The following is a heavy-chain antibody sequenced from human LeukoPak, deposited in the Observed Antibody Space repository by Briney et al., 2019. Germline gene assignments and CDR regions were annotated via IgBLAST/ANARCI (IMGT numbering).Heavy chain of an antibody. V-gene: IGHV3-23*01. D-gene: IGHD6-13*01. Sequence: PGGSLRLSCAASGFTFSNYGMSWVRQAPGKGLQWVSAISGSGGSTYYADSVKGRFTISRDNSKNTLYLQMGSLRAEDMAVYYCARDRSSNNIPGDNNWFDPWGQGTLVTVSS. J-gene: IGHJ5*02. CDR3: ARDRSSNNIPGDNNWFDP. CDR2: ISGSGGST. CDR1: GFTFSNYG.